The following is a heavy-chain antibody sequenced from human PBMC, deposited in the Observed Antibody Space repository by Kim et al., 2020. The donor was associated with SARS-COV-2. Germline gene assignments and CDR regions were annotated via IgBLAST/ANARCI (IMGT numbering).Heavy chain of an antibody. CDR3: ARDDF. CDR2: VDHSGSA. J-gene: IGHJ4*02. V-gene: IGHV4-34*01. CDR1: GGSFSGYY. D-gene: IGHD3-3*01. Sequence: SETLSLTCAVYGGSFSGYYWTWIRQPPGKGLEWIGDVDHSGSANYHPSLKSRVTISADTSNNQFSLKMNSVTAADTAIYYCARDDFWSRGTLGTVSS.